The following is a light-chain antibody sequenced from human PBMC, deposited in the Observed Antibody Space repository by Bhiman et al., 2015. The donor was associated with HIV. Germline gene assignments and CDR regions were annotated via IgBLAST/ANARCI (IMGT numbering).Light chain of an antibody. CDR3: QAWDTTGV. V-gene: IGLV3-25*02. J-gene: IGLJ1*01. Sequence: SYVLTQPPSVSVSPGQTARITCSGDAFPEQYVYWYQQKPGQAPVLVIFKDSERPSGIPERFSGSNSGNTATLTISGTQAMDEADYYCQAWDTTGVFGTGTRVTVL. CDR1: AFPEQY. CDR2: KDS.